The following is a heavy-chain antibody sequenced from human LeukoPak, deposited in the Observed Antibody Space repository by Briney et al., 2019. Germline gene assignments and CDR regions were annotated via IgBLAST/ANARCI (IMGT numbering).Heavy chain of an antibody. Sequence: PSETLSLTCTVSGGSLSSSSYYWGWIRQPPGKGLEWIGSIYYSGSTYYNPSLKSRVTISADMSKKQFSLKLSSVTAADTAVYNCARLDSSAYYIAFDIWGQGTMVTVSS. CDR1: GGSLSSSSYY. J-gene: IGHJ3*02. CDR2: IYYSGST. CDR3: ARLDSSAYYIAFDI. D-gene: IGHD3-22*01. V-gene: IGHV4-39*01.